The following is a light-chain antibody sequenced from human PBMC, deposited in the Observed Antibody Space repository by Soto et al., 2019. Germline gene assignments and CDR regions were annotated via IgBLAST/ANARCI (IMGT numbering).Light chain of an antibody. V-gene: IGLV4-60*02. J-gene: IGLJ1*01. CDR2: LEGSGSY. CDR1: TGHSSYI. Sequence: QLVLTQSSSASASLGSSVKLTCTLSTGHSSYIIAWHQQQPGKAPRYLMKLEGSGSYNKGSGVPDRFSGSSSGAVRYLTISNLQFEDEADYYCETWDSNTRVFGTGTKVTVL. CDR3: ETWDSNTRV.